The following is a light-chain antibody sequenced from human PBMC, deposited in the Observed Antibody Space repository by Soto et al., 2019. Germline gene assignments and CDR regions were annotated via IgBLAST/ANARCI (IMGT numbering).Light chain of an antibody. Sequence: ELVMTQSPATLSLSPGERATLSCRASQSVSSNLAWYQQKPGQAPRILISGASRRAAGIPDRLSGSGSGTDFTLTISRLESEDLAVYYCQKYDSSTRTFGQGTKVDIK. V-gene: IGKV3-20*01. CDR3: QKYDSSTRT. CDR1: QSVSSN. J-gene: IGKJ1*01. CDR2: GAS.